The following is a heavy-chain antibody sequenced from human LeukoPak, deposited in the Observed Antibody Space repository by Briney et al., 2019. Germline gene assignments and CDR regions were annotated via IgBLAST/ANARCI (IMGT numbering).Heavy chain of an antibody. CDR3: ARDFYDPYYYYGMDV. D-gene: IGHD2/OR15-2a*01. Sequence: GGSLRLSCAGSGFTFSSHWMSWVRQSPGKGLEWVANIMQHGSEKYYVDSVKGRFTISRDNDKNSLYLQMNSLRAEDTAVYYCARDFYDPYYYYGMDVWGRGTTVTVSS. V-gene: IGHV3-7*05. CDR1: GFTFSSHW. J-gene: IGHJ6*02. CDR2: IMQHGSEK.